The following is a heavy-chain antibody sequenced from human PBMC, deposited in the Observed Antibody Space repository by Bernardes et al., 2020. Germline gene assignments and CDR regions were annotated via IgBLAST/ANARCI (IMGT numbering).Heavy chain of an antibody. CDR1: GFTFSSYS. D-gene: IGHD2-2*01. Sequence: VGSLRLSCAASGFTFSSYSMNWVRQAPGKGLEWVSSISSSSSYIYYADSVKGRFTISRDNAKNSLYLQMNSLRAEDTAVYYCAAGGVVVPAATENWFDPWGQGTLVTVSS. CDR2: ISSSSSYI. CDR3: AAGGVVVPAATENWFDP. V-gene: IGHV3-21*01. J-gene: IGHJ5*02.